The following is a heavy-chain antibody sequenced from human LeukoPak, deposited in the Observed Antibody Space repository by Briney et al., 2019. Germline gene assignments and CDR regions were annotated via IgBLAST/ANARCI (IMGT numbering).Heavy chain of an antibody. J-gene: IGHJ4*02. Sequence: QAGRSLRLSCAASGFTFSSYGMHWVRQAPGKGLEWVAVIWYDGSNKYYADSVKGRFTISGDNSKNTLYLQMNSLRAEDTAVYYCAKDQGGYFDYWGQGTLVTVSS. V-gene: IGHV3-33*06. CDR2: IWYDGSNK. CDR1: GFTFSSYG. CDR3: AKDQGGYFDY. D-gene: IGHD3-16*01.